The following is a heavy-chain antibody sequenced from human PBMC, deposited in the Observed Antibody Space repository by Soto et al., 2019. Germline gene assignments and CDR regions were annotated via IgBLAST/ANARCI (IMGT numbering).Heavy chain of an antibody. CDR3: ARQGYYDNSGYSGTFDS. Sequence: PSETLSLTCTVSGGSIRSYYCNWIRQPPGKGLEWIGYIDDSGTTNYNPSLKSRVTISVDTSKNQFSLRLNSVTAADTAVYYCARQGYYDNSGYSGTFDSWGQGFVVTVSS. CDR1: GGSIRSYY. D-gene: IGHD3-22*01. CDR2: IDDSGTT. J-gene: IGHJ4*02. V-gene: IGHV4-59*01.